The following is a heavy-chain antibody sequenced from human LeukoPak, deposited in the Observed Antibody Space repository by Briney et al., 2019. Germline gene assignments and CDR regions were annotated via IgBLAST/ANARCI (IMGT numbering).Heavy chain of an antibody. CDR2: IYPGDSGT. Sequence: GESLKISCKGSGYSFTSYWIGWVRQMPGKGLEWMGIIYPGDSGTRYSPSFQGQVTISADKSISTAYLQWSSLKASDTAMYYCASTRPGHRSYYYYGMDVWGQGTTVTVSS. CDR3: ASTRPGHRSYYYYGMDV. D-gene: IGHD3-10*01. J-gene: IGHJ6*02. CDR1: GYSFTSYW. V-gene: IGHV5-51*01.